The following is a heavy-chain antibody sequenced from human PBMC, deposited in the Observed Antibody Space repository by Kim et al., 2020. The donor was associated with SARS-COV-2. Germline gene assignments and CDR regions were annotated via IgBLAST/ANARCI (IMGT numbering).Heavy chain of an antibody. V-gene: IGHV3-15*01. D-gene: IGHD2-21*01. CDR3: TTDLAVVIAGDY. J-gene: IGHJ4*02. Sequence: DYAAPVKGRFTISRDDSKNTLYLQMNSLKTEDTAVYYCTTDLAVVIAGDYWGQGTLVTVSS.